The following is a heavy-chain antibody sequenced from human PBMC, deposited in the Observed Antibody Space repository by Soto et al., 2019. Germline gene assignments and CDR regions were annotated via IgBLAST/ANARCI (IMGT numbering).Heavy chain of an antibody. V-gene: IGHV4-31*03. CDR2: IYYSGST. CDR1: GGSISSGGYY. CDR3: ATTRLLAAAGTWNWFGP. J-gene: IGHJ5*02. D-gene: IGHD6-13*01. Sequence: SETLSLTCTVSGGSISSGGYYWSWIRQHPGKGLEWIGYIYYSGSTYYNPSLKSRVTISVDTSKNQFSLKLSSVTAADTAVYYCATTRLLAAAGTWNWFGPWGQGTLVTVSS.